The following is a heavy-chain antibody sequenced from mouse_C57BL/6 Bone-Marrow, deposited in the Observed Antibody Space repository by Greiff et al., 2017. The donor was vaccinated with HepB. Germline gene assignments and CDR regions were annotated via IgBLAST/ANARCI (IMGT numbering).Heavy chain of an antibody. CDR2: ISDGGSYT. CDR1: GFTFSSYA. CDR3: ARDRDSNLRRGYFDV. V-gene: IGHV5-4*01. Sequence: DVMLVESGGGLVKPGGSLKLSCAASGFTFSSYAMSWVRQTPEKRLEWVATISDGGSYTYYPDNVKGRFTISRDNAKNNLYLQMSHLKSEDTAMYYCARDRDSNLRRGYFDVWGTGTTVTVSS. D-gene: IGHD2-5*01. J-gene: IGHJ1*03.